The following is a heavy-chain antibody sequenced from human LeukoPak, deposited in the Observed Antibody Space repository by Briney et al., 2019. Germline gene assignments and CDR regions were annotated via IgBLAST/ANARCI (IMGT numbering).Heavy chain of an antibody. CDR3: ASGDYGDYVFYYYGMDV. V-gene: IGHV1-69*13. D-gene: IGHD4-17*01. Sequence: ASVKVSCKASGGTFSSYAISWVRQAPGQGLEWMGGIIFIFGTANYAQKFQGRVTITADESTSTAYMELSSLRSEDTAVYYCASGDYGDYVFYYYGMDVWGQGTTVTVSS. J-gene: IGHJ6*02. CDR1: GGTFSSYA. CDR2: IIFIFGTA.